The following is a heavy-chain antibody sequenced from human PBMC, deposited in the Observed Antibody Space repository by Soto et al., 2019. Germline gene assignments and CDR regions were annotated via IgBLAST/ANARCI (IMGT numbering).Heavy chain of an antibody. Sequence: EVQLLESGGGLVQPGGSLRLSCAASGFTFSSYAMSWVRQAPGKGLEWVSAIIGSGGSTYYADSVKGPFTISRDSSKHTLNRQMNSLRAEDTAVYYCAKDEEQFVFHTNYDYWGQGTLVTVSS. J-gene: IGHJ4*02. CDR2: IIGSGGST. V-gene: IGHV3-23*01. CDR3: AKDEEQFVFHTNYDY. D-gene: IGHD6-6*01. CDR1: GFTFSSYA.